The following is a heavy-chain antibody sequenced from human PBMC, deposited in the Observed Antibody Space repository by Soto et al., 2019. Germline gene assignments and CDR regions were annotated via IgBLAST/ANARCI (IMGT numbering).Heavy chain of an antibody. CDR1: GYTFTAYA. CDR3: AREGDGSGSYYYYYYYGMDV. Sequence: ALVKVSCKASGYTFTAYAMDWVRQTPGQRLEWAGLIDAGTGNTKYSQKCQGRVSITRDTSARTAYMELSSLRYEDTAVYYCAREGDGSGSYYYYYYYGMDVWGQGTTVTVSS. CDR2: IDAGTGNT. D-gene: IGHD3-10*01. J-gene: IGHJ6*02. V-gene: IGHV1-3*01.